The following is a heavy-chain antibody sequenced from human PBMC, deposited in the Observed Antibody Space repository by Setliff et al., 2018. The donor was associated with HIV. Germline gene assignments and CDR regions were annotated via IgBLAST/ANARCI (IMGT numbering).Heavy chain of an antibody. Sequence: PPETLSLTCTVSGGSISSYYWSWIRQPPGKGLEWIGYIYYSGSTNYNPSLKSRVTISIDKSKNSSSLHLTSVTAADKAVYCCARDIWAYGLMGSWGQGTLVTVSS. CDR2: IYYSGST. J-gene: IGHJ5*02. CDR1: GGSISSYY. V-gene: IGHV4-59*12. D-gene: IGHD4-17*01. CDR3: ARDIWAYGLMGS.